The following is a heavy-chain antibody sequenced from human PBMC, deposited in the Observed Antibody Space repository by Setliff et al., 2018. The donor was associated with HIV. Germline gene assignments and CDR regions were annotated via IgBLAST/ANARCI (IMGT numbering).Heavy chain of an antibody. D-gene: IGHD3-16*01. CDR2: VTPALYLT. Sequence: VKVSCKTSGGFLSNNGIAWVRQAPGQGLEWMGGVTPALYLTTHAEKFQSRVTFTTDDSTSSVYMELSSLRSDDTATYYCATDSGVVPPRTLDIWGQGTVVTVSS. J-gene: IGHJ3*02. V-gene: IGHV1-69*05. CDR1: GGFLSNNG. CDR3: ATDSGVVPPRTLDI.